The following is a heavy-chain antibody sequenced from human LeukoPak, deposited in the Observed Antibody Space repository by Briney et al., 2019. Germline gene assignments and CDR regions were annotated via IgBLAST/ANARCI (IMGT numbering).Heavy chain of an antibody. CDR2: INWNGGST. CDR3: ARWGDWKGSSGWYVVYYYGMDV. J-gene: IGHJ6*02. CDR1: GFTFDDYG. D-gene: IGHD6-19*01. Sequence: GGSLRLSCAASGFTFDDYGMSWVRQAPGKGLEWVSGINWNGGSTGYADSVKGRFTISRDNAKNSLYLQMNSLRAEDTALYYCARWGDWKGSSGWYVVYYYGMDVWGQGTTVTVSS. V-gene: IGHV3-20*04.